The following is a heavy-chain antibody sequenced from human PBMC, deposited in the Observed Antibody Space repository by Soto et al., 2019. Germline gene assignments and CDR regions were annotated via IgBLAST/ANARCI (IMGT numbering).Heavy chain of an antibody. CDR2: IYPGDSYT. J-gene: IGHJ6*02. CDR3: ESWLRSSTSCCGMDV. D-gene: IGHD2-2*01. CDR1: GYSFTSYW. Sequence: ESLKASFKGSGYSFTSYWIDWVRQMPGKGLELMGIIYPGDSYTRYSPSFQGQVTISADKSISTAYLQWSSLKASDTAMYYCESWLRSSTSCCGMDVWGQGTTVTVSS. V-gene: IGHV5-51*01.